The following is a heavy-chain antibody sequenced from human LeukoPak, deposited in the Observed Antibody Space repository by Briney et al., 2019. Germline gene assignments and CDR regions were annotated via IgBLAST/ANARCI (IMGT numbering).Heavy chain of an antibody. CDR3: ARNGRHFWSGYYLYYFDY. CDR1: IGSLSDYY. J-gene: IGHJ4*02. Sequence: SETLSLTCIVSIGSLSDYYWSWIRQPPGKGLEWIGDIYYSGSTNYNPSPKSRVTISVDTSKNQFSLKLSSVTAADTAVYYCARNGRHFWSGYYLYYFDYWGQGTLVTVSS. D-gene: IGHD3-3*02. V-gene: IGHV4-59*01. CDR2: IYYSGST.